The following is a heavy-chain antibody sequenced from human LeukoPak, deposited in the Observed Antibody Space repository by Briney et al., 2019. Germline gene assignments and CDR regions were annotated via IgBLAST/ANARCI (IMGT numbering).Heavy chain of an antibody. Sequence: SETLSLTCAVYGGSFSGYYWSWIRQPPGKGLEWIGEINHSGSTNYNPSLKSRVTISVDTSKNQFSLKLSSVTAADTAVYYCARCYSSSFDRDYWGQRTLVTVSS. CDR3: ARCYSSSFDRDY. J-gene: IGHJ4*02. CDR2: INHSGST. D-gene: IGHD6-13*01. V-gene: IGHV4-34*01. CDR1: GGSFSGYY.